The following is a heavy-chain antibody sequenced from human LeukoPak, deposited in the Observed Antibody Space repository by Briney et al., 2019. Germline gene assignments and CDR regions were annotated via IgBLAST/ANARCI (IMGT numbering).Heavy chain of an antibody. CDR1: GYTFTSYD. J-gene: IGHJ6*02. CDR3: ARFGIAAAVAYYYYGMDV. Sequence: SSVKVSCKASGYTFTSYDINWVRQATGQGLEWMGWMNPNSGNTGYAQKFQGRVTMTRNTSLSTAYMELSSLRSEDTAVYYCARFGIAAAVAYYYYGMDVWGQGTTVTVSS. D-gene: IGHD6-13*01. CDR2: MNPNSGNT. V-gene: IGHV1-8*01.